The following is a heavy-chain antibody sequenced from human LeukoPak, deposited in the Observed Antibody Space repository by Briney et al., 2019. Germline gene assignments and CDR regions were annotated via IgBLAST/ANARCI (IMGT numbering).Heavy chain of an antibody. J-gene: IGHJ4*02. D-gene: IGHD2-21*02. Sequence: GGSLRLSCAASGFTFSNAWMSWVRQAPGKGLEWVANIQEDGKKENYVDSVRGRFTISRDNAKNSIYLQMNSLRVEDTAVYYCAKDIVGGGDDYWGQGTLVTVSS. CDR3: AKDIVGGGDDY. CDR1: GFTFSNAW. V-gene: IGHV3-7*01. CDR2: IQEDGKKE.